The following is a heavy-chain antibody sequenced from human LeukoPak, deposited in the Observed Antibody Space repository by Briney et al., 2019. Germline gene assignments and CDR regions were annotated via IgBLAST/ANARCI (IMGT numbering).Heavy chain of an antibody. V-gene: IGHV1-69*13. CDR3: ARGGLDYYYDSSGLFTAFDI. CDR1: GGTFSSYA. J-gene: IGHJ3*02. CDR2: VVPIFGTA. D-gene: IGHD3-22*01. Sequence: SVKVSCKASGGTFSSYAISWVRQAPGQGLEWMGGVVPIFGTANYAQKFQGRVTITADESTSTAYLDLSSLRSEDTAVYYCARGGLDYYYDSSGLFTAFDIWGQGTMVTVSS.